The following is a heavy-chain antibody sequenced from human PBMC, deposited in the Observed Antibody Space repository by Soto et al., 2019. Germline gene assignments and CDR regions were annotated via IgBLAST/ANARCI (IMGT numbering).Heavy chain of an antibody. Sequence: PGGSLRLSCAASGFTFSSYGMHWVRQAPGKGLEWVAVIWYDGSNKYYADSVKGRFTISRDNSKNTLYLQMNSLRAEDTAVYYCARDRVAGPFDYWGQGTQVTVSS. J-gene: IGHJ4*02. V-gene: IGHV3-33*01. CDR3: ARDRVAGPFDY. D-gene: IGHD6-19*01. CDR2: IWYDGSNK. CDR1: GFTFSSYG.